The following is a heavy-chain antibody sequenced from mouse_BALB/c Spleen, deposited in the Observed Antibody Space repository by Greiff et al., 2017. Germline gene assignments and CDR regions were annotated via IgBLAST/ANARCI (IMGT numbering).Heavy chain of an antibody. J-gene: IGHJ2*01. Sequence: QVQLQQSGAELAKPGASVKMSCKASGYTFTSYWMHWVKQRPGQGLEWIGYINPSTGYTEYNQKFKDKATLTADKSSSTAYMQLSSLTSEDSAVYYCARSTGNFYWGQGTTLTVSS. CDR2: INPSTGYT. CDR1: GYTFTSYW. V-gene: IGHV1-7*01. CDR3: ARSTGNFY. D-gene: IGHD2-1*01.